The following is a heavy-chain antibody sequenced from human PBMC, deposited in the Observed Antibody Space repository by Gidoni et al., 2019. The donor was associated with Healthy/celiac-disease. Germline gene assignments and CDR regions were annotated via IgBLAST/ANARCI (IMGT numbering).Heavy chain of an antibody. CDR3: ARHGAGFCSGGSCTYFDY. Sequence: QLQLQESGPGLVKPSETLSLTCTVSGCSIRTSSYYWGWIRQPPGKGLEWIGSIYFSGSTYYSTSLKSRDTISVDTTKNQFSLKLSSVTAADTAVYYCARHGAGFCSGGSCTYFDYWGQGTLVTVSS. V-gene: IGHV4-39*01. J-gene: IGHJ4*02. CDR1: GCSIRTSSYY. D-gene: IGHD2-15*01. CDR2: IYFSGST.